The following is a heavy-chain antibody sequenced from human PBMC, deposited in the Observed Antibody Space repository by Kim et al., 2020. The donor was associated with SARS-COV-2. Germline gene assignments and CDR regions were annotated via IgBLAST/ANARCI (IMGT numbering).Heavy chain of an antibody. Sequence: SETLSLTCTVPGGSISSSSYYWGWIRQPPGKGLEWIGSIYYSGSTYYNPSLKSRVTISVDTSKNQFSLKLSSVTAADTAVYYCARVRPRYNWDHYYYYGMDVWGQGTTVTVSS. CDR1: GGSISSSSYY. V-gene: IGHV4-39*07. J-gene: IGHJ6*02. CDR2: IYYSGST. CDR3: ARVRPRYNWDHYYYYGMDV. D-gene: IGHD1-1*01.